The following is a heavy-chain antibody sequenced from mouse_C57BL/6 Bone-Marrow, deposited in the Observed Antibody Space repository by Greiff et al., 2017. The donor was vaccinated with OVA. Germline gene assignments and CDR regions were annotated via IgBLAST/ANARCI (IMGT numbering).Heavy chain of an antibody. Sequence: EVKLMESGGGLVQSGRSLRLSCATSGFTFSDFYMEWVRQAPGKGLEWIAASRNKANDYTTEYSASVKGRFIVSRDTSQSILYLQMNALRAEDTAIYYCARDARLRGGGMDYWGQGTSVTVSS. CDR2: SRNKANDYTT. D-gene: IGHD2-2*01. J-gene: IGHJ4*01. CDR3: ARDARLRGGGMDY. V-gene: IGHV7-1*01. CDR1: GFTFSDFY.